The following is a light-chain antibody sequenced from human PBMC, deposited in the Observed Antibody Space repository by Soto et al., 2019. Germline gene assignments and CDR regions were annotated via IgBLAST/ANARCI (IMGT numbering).Light chain of an antibody. J-gene: IGKJ4*01. Sequence: EIVLTQSPATLFLSTGERATLSCRASQSVSSYLAWYQQKPGQAPRLLISDASNRATGIPARFSGSGSGTDFTLTVSSLEPEDFAVYYCQQRRDWPLTFGGGTKVEI. V-gene: IGKV3-11*01. CDR1: QSVSSY. CDR3: QQRRDWPLT. CDR2: DAS.